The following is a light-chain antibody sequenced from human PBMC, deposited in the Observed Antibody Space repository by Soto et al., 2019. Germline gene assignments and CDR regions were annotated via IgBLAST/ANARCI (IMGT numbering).Light chain of an antibody. CDR2: EAS. Sequence: DIQMTQSPSTLSASVGDRVTITCRASQSTSTWLAWYQQRPGKTPKLLISEASKLESGVPSRFSGSGSGKEFTLTISSLQPDDFATYYCQQYITYPYAFGQGTKVEMK. V-gene: IGKV1-5*03. J-gene: IGKJ1*01. CDR3: QQYITYPYA. CDR1: QSTSTW.